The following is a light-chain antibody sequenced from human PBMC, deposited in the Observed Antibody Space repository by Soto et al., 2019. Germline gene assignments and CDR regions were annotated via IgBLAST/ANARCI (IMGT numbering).Light chain of an antibody. CDR3: CSYAGSSSYYV. CDR1: SSDVGSYNL. V-gene: IGLV2-23*01. Sequence: SALPQPASVSVSPGQSSTISCTGTSSDVGSYNLVSWYQQHPGKAPKLMIYEGSKRPSGVSNRFSGSKSGNTASLTISGLQAEDEADYYCCSYAGSSSYYVFGTGTKVTVL. CDR2: EGS. J-gene: IGLJ1*01.